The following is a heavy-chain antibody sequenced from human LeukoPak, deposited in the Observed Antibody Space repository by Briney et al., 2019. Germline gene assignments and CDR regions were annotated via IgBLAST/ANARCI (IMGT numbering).Heavy chain of an antibody. CDR2: VYLSERT. V-gene: IGHV4-61*02. CDR3: ARGRGERIRITGTTGSWFDP. CDR1: GGSVTSGSYY. Sequence: SQTLSLTYNVSGGSVTSGSYYWNWIRQPAGKGLEWIGRVYLSERTKYNPSLESRVTIGVDTSKNQLSLTLNSVTAADTAVYYCARGRGERIRITGTTGSWFDPWGQGTLVTVSS. J-gene: IGHJ5*02. D-gene: IGHD1-20*01.